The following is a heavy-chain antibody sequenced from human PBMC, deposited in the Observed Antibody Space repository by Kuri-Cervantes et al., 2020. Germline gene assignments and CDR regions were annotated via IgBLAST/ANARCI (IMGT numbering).Heavy chain of an antibody. V-gene: IGHV3-7*01. CDR1: GFTFSSYW. CDR3: AREGYCSGGSCSYYFDY. D-gene: IGHD2-15*01. J-gene: IGHJ4*02. Sequence: GESLKISCAASGFTFSSYWMHWVRQAPGKGLEWVANIKQDGSEKYYVDSVKGRFTISRDNAKNSLYLQMNSLRAEDTAVYYCAREGYCSGGSCSYYFDYWGQGTLVTVSS. CDR2: IKQDGSEK.